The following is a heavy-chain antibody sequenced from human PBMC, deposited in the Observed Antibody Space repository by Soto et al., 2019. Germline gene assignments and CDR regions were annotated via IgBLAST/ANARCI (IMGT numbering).Heavy chain of an antibody. CDR1: GGSFSGYY. V-gene: IGHV4-34*01. D-gene: IGHD4-17*01. J-gene: IGHJ4*02. CDR3: ARYDYGDYFDY. Sequence: PSETLSLTCAVYGGSFSGYYWSWIRQPPGKGQEWIGEINHSGSTNYNPSLKSRVTISVDTSKNQFSLKLSSVTAADTAVYYCARYDYGDYFDYWGQGTLVTVSS. CDR2: INHSGST.